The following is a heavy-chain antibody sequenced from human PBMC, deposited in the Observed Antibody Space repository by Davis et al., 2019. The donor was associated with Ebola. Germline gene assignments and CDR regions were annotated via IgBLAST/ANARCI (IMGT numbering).Heavy chain of an antibody. V-gene: IGHV3-30*02. J-gene: IGHJ4*02. CDR3: ARETGLGN. Sequence: GESLKISCAASGFTFSSYGMHWVRQAPGKGLEWVTFIRYDGSSKYYADSVKGRFTISRDNSKNTLYLQVNSLRPEDTAVYYCARETGLGNWGQGTLVTVSS. CDR2: IRYDGSSK. CDR1: GFTFSSYG. D-gene: IGHD1-14*01.